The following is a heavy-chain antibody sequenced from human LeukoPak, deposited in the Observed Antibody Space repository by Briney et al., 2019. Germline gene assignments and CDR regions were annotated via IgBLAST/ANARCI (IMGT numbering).Heavy chain of an antibody. J-gene: IGHJ4*02. CDR2: IWYDGSNK. CDR3: TTLGN. V-gene: IGHV3-33*01. Sequence: GGSLRLSCAASGFTFSSYGMHWVRQAPGKGLEWVAVIWYDGSNKYYADSVKGRFTISRDNSKNTLYLQMNSLKTEDTAVYYCTTLGNWGQGTLVTASS. D-gene: IGHD7-27*01. CDR1: GFTFSSYG.